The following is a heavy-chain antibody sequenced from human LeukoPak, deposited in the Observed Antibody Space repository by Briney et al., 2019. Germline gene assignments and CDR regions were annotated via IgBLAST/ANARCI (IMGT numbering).Heavy chain of an antibody. V-gene: IGHV5-51*01. CDR1: GYSFTSYW. J-gene: IGHJ3*02. CDR3: ARQGRGYSNPHDAFDI. D-gene: IGHD4-11*01. Sequence: GESLRISCKGSGYSFTSYWIGWVRQMPGKGLEWMGIIYPGDSDTRYSPSFQGQVTISADKSISTAYLQWSSLKASDTAMYYCARQGRGYSNPHDAFDIWGQGTMVTVSS. CDR2: IYPGDSDT.